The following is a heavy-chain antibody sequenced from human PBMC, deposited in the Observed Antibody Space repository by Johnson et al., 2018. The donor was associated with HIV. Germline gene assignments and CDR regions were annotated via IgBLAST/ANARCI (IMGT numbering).Heavy chain of an antibody. J-gene: IGHJ3*02. CDR3: AKSPRGYSSI. CDR2: IRYDGSNK. Sequence: QVQLVESGGGVVQPGGSLRLSCVASGFAFSSYGMHWVRQAPGKGLEWVSFIRYDGSNKYYADSVKGRFTISRDNSKNTLVLQMNSLRPEDTAVYYCAKSPRGYSSIWGQGTLVTVSS. CDR1: GFAFSSYG. D-gene: IGHD6-13*01. V-gene: IGHV3-30*02.